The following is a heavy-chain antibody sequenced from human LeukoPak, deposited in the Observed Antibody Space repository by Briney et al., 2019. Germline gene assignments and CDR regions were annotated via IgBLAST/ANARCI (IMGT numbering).Heavy chain of an antibody. V-gene: IGHV3-23*01. J-gene: IGHJ4*02. D-gene: IGHD3-9*01. CDR2: ISGGGGGT. Sequence: GGSLRLSGAASGFTFTTYGMGWVRHSPGKGLEWVSSISGGGGGTYYAEFVKGRFTISRDNSKNTLYLQMNSLRAEDTAVYYCAKFYDILTGYFDHWGQGTLVTVSS. CDR3: AKFYDILTGYFDH. CDR1: GFTFTTYG.